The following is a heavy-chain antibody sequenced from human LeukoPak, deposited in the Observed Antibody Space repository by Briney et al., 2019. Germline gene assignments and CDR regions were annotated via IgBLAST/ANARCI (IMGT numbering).Heavy chain of an antibody. D-gene: IGHD6-19*01. Sequence: GGSLRLSCVASGFTFTTHAMSWVRQAPGKGPEWVSAFSGSITKTYYANSVKGRFTISRDNSKNTLYLQMSSLRAEDTALYYCAKQRAGSAWFTLDFWGPGTLVTVSS. CDR3: AKQRAGSAWFTLDF. J-gene: IGHJ4*02. V-gene: IGHV3-23*01. CDR1: GFTFTTHA. CDR2: FSGSITKT.